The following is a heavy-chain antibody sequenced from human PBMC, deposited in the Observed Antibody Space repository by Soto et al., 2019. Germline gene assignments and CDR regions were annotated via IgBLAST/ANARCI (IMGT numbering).Heavy chain of an antibody. D-gene: IGHD3-10*01. CDR3: AREPLRGVIAHYGMDV. CDR1: GYTFTSYG. V-gene: IGHV1-18*01. Sequence: QVQLVQSGAEVKKPGASVKVSCKASGYTFTSYGISWVGQAPGQGLEWMGWISAYNGNTNYAQKLQGRVTMTTDTSTSTAYMELRSVRSDDTAVYYCAREPLRGVIAHYGMDVWGPGTTVTVSS. CDR2: ISAYNGNT. J-gene: IGHJ6*02.